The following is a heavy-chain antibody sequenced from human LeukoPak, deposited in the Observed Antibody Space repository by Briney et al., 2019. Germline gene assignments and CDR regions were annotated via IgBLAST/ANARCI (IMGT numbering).Heavy chain of an antibody. J-gene: IGHJ4*02. CDR2: ISGDGGRT. D-gene: IGHD5-24*01. CDR3: AKRAPPGISRDGHNYFDY. V-gene: IGHV3-23*01. Sequence: PGGSLRLSCAASGFTFSTYAINWVRQAPGKGLEWVSTISGDGGRTYYADSVNDRFTISRDNSKNTLYLQMNSLRAEDTAVYYCAKRAPPGISRDGHNYFDYWGQGTLVTVSS. CDR1: GFTFSTYA.